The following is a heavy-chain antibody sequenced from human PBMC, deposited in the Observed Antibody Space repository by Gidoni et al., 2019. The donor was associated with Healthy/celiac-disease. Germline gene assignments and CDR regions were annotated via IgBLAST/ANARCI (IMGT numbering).Heavy chain of an antibody. D-gene: IGHD6-13*01. CDR3: AKDGKEQLGMDYYYYGMDV. J-gene: IGHJ6*02. V-gene: IGHV3-9*01. CDR1: GFTFDDYA. Sequence: EVPLVESGGGLVQPGRSLSLSCAASGFTFDDYAMHWVRQAPGKGLEGVSGISWNSGSIGYADSVKGRFTISRDNAKNSLYLQMNSLRAEDTALYYCAKDGKEQLGMDYYYYGMDVWGQGTTVTVSS. CDR2: ISWNSGSI.